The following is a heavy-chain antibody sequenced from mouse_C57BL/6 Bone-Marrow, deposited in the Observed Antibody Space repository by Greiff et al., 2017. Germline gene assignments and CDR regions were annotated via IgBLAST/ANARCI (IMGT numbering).Heavy chain of an antibody. CDR2: IYPSDGET. CDR1: GYTFTSYW. V-gene: IGHV1-61*01. J-gene: IGHJ4*01. Sequence: VQLQQPGAELVRPGSSVKMSCKASGYTFTSYWMAWVKQRPGQGLEWIGNIYPSDGETHYNQKFKDKATLTVDKSSSTAYMQLSSLTSEDSAVYYRARYGSSEGDAMDYWGQGTSVTVSS. CDR3: ARYGSSEGDAMDY. D-gene: IGHD1-1*01.